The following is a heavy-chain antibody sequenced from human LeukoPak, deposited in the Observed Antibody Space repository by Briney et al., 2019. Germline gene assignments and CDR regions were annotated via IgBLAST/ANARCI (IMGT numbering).Heavy chain of an antibody. CDR3: ARATVGYGYYKGTPMAFDI. D-gene: IGHD3-22*01. CDR2: IYHSGST. Sequence: PSETLSLTCAVSGGSISSGGYSWSWIRQPPGKGLEWIGYIYHSGSTYYNPSLKSRVTISVDRSKNQFSLKLSSVTAADTAVYYRARATVGYGYYKGTPMAFDIWGQGTMVTVSS. J-gene: IGHJ3*02. CDR1: GGSISSGGYS. V-gene: IGHV4-30-2*01.